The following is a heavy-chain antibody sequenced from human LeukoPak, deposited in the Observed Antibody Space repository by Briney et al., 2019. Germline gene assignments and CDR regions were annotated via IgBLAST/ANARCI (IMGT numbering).Heavy chain of an antibody. J-gene: IGHJ4*02. CDR3: ARDPNYCSSTSCYMGGAYFDY. Sequence: PGKSLRLSCMGSGVSLTNYSLHWVRQAPGKGLEWVAVISYDGSNKYYADSVKGRFTISRDNSKNTLYLQMNSLRAEDTAVYYCARDPNYCSSTSCYMGGAYFDYWGQGTLVTVSS. V-gene: IGHV3-30-3*01. CDR1: GVSLTNYS. CDR2: ISYDGSNK. D-gene: IGHD2-2*01.